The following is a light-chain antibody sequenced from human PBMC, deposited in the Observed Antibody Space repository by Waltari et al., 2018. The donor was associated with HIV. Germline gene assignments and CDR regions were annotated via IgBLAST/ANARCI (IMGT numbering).Light chain of an antibody. CDR2: LAS. Sequence: DIVMTQSPLSLPVTPGEPASISCRSSQSLLRNGYNYLDLYLQKPGQSPQLLLFLASNRASGVPDRFSGSGSGTDFTLHISRVEAEDVGVYYCMQSLQSITFGQGTRLDIK. CDR3: MQSLQSIT. J-gene: IGKJ5*01. CDR1: QSLLRNGYNY. V-gene: IGKV2-28*01.